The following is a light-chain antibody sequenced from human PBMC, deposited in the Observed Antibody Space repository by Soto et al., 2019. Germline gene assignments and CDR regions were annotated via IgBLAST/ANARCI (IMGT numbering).Light chain of an antibody. CDR3: QHYNSYSEA. CDR1: QVISSY. Sequence: DIQMTQSPSSLSASAGDRFTITCRASQVISSYLTWYQQKPGKAPKLLIYAASSLQSGVPSRFSGSGSGTEFTLTISGLQPDDFATYYCQHYNSYSEAFGQGTQVDI. CDR2: AAS. J-gene: IGKJ1*01. V-gene: IGKV1D-16*01.